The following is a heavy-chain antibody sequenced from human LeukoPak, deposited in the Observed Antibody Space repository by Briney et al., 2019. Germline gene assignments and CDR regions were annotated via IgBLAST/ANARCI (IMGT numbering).Heavy chain of an antibody. Sequence: GGSLRLSCAASGFTFSSYAMSWVRQAPGKGLEWVSAISGSGGGTYYADSVKGRFTISRDNSKNTLYLQMNSLRAEDTAVYYCAKGEPLRYFDWLLSRSPSFDYWGQGTLVTVSS. CDR2: ISGSGGGT. CDR1: GFTFSSYA. CDR3: AKGEPLRYFDWLLSRSPSFDY. V-gene: IGHV3-23*01. J-gene: IGHJ4*02. D-gene: IGHD3-9*01.